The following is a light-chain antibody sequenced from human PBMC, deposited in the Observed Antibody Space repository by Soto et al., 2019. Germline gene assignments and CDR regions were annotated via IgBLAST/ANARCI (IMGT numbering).Light chain of an antibody. V-gene: IGKV3-20*01. CDR2: GAS. J-gene: IGKJ5*01. CDR1: QSVSSSY. CDR3: QQYDRPPIT. Sequence: EIVLTQSPGTLSLSPGERDTLSCRASQSVSSSYLAWYQQKPGQAPRLLIYGASSRATGIPARFSGSGSGTDFTLTISRLEPEDSALYYCQQYDRPPITFGQGTRLEIK.